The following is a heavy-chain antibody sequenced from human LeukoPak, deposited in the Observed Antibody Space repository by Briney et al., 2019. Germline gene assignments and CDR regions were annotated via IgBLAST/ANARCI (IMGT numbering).Heavy chain of an antibody. CDR2: ISGNGRNT. CDR1: GFTFTNHA. CDR3: VSRGGASVLYYFDF. D-gene: IGHD3-10*01. J-gene: IGHJ4*02. Sequence: GGSLRLSCTASGFTFTNHAMTWVRQAPGKGPEWASSISGNGRNTYYSDPVRGRFTISRDNSRNTLYLQMNNLRADDTAVYYCVSRGGASVLYYFDFWGQGTLVTVSS. V-gene: IGHV3-23*01.